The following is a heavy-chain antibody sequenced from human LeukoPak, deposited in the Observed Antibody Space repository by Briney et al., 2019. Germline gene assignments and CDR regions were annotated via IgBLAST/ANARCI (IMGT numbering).Heavy chain of an antibody. D-gene: IGHD3-16*01. Sequence: GGSLRLSCAASGFTFSSYSMNWVRQAPGKGLEWVSSISSSSSYIYYADSVKGRFTISRDNAKNSLYLQMNSLRAEDTAVYYCARPETEGEISGAWGYWGQGTLVTVSS. CDR1: GFTFSSYS. CDR3: ARPETEGEISGAWGY. J-gene: IGHJ4*02. CDR2: ISSSSSYI. V-gene: IGHV3-21*01.